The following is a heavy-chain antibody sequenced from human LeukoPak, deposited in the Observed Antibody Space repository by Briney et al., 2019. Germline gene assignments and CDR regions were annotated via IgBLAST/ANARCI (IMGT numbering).Heavy chain of an antibody. CDR3: ARDFAFYGSGSYRAFDI. CDR2: IYYSGST. CDR1: GGSISSYY. Sequence: SETLSLTCTVSGGSISSYYWSWIRQPPGKGLEWIGYIYYSGSTNYNPSLKSRVTISVDTSKNQFSLKLSSVTAADTAVYYCARDFAFYGSGSYRAFDIWGQGTMVTVSS. J-gene: IGHJ3*02. D-gene: IGHD3-10*01. V-gene: IGHV4-59*01.